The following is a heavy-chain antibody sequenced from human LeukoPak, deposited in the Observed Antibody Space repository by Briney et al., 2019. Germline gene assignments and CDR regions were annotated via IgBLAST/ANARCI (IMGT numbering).Heavy chain of an antibody. Sequence: GGSLRLSCAASGFTFSSYWMSWVRQAPGKGLEWVANIKQDGSEKYYVDSVKGRFTISRDNAKNSLYLQMDSLRAEDTAVYYCARKAEYRLERNWFDPWGQGTLVTVSS. V-gene: IGHV3-7*01. CDR1: GFTFSSYW. CDR3: ARKAEYRLERNWFDP. J-gene: IGHJ5*02. CDR2: IKQDGSEK. D-gene: IGHD1-1*01.